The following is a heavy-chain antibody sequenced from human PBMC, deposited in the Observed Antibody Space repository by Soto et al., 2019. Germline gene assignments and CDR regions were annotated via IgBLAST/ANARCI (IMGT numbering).Heavy chain of an antibody. CDR1: GGTFSSYV. CDR2: IIPFFGTP. Sequence: QVQLVQSGAEVKKPGSSVKVSCKASGGTFSSYVVSWVRQAPGHGLEWMGGIIPFFGTPNYAQGFQGRVTISADESTSTVYMELSSLTSEDTAVYYCARSIVPALYYYYGMDVWGQGTTVTVSS. J-gene: IGHJ6*02. V-gene: IGHV1-69*01. CDR3: ARSIVPALYYYYGMDV. D-gene: IGHD2-2*01.